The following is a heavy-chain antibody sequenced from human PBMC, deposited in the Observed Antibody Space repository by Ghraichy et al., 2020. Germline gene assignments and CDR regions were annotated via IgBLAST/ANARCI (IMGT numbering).Heavy chain of an antibody. V-gene: IGHV3-7*03. D-gene: IGHD2-2*01. Sequence: GSLRLSCAASGFTFRNFWMSWVRQAPGKGLEWVVSMKPDGSEKYYVDSVKGRFTISRDNAKSSLYLQMNSLRAEDTAVYYCTKHSSYHFDYWGQGTLVTVSS. CDR2: MKPDGSEK. CDR3: TKHSSYHFDY. CDR1: GFTFRNFW. J-gene: IGHJ4*02.